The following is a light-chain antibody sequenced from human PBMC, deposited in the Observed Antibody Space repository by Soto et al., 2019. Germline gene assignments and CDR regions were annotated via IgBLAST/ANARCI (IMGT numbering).Light chain of an antibody. J-gene: IGKJ1*01. CDR2: DAS. CDR1: LSVRSS. Sequence: EIVMTQFPGTLSVSPRERATLFCRASLSVRSSLAWYQQKPGQAPRLVIYDASTRATGIPARFSGSGSGTEFTLPLSSLQSEDFAVYYCQQYNSWPETFGQGTKVDIK. CDR3: QQYNSWPET. V-gene: IGKV3-15*01.